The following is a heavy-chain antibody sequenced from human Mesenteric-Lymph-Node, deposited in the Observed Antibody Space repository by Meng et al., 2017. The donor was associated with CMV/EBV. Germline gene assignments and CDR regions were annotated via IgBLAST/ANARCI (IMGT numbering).Heavy chain of an antibody. CDR2: INHSGTT. V-gene: IGHV4-34*01. D-gene: IGHD2-21*02. CDR1: SGSFINYY. CDR3: ARRGDSHEG. Sequence: GSLRLSCSVYSGSFINYYWTWIRQPPGKGLEWIGEINHSGTTKYNPSLKSRLTISVDTSKNQFSLKLTSVTAADTAIYYCARRGDSHEGWGQGLLVTVSS. J-gene: IGHJ4*02.